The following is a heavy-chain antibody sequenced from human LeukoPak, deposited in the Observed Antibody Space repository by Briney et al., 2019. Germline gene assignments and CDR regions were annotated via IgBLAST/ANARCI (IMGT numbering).Heavy chain of an antibody. CDR3: AKGDSYGGYIGHDF. J-gene: IGHJ4*02. V-gene: IGHV3-30*02. D-gene: IGHD5-12*01. Sequence: GGSLRLSCAASGFTFSTYGMHWVRQAPGKGLEWVAFIRDDGSNKYYADSVKGRFTISRDNSKNTLYLQMNSLRAENTAVYYCAKGDSYGGYIGHDFWGQGTLVTVSS. CDR1: GFTFSTYG. CDR2: IRDDGSNK.